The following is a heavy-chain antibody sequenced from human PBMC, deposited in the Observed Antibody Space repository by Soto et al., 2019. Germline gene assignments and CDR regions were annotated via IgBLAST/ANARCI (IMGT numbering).Heavy chain of an antibody. V-gene: IGHV1-3*05. CDR3: ARDGGDCGYQLIFYSSTGMDV. D-gene: IGHD2-21*02. CDR2: INIGSGNT. J-gene: IGHJ6*02. CDR1: GYAFSSYA. Sequence: QVQLVQSGAEEKKPGASVKVSCKASGYAFSSYAMHWVRQAPGQRLEWMGWINIGSGNTEYSQNFQDRITITRDTSVSTVYMELSSLRSEETAVYYCARDGGDCGYQLIFYSSTGMDVWGQGTTVSVPS.